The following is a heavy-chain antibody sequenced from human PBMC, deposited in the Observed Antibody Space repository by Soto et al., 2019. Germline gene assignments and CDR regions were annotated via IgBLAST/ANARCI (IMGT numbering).Heavy chain of an antibody. D-gene: IGHD3-3*01. Sequence: PGESLKISCKGSGYSFTSYWIGWVRQMPGKGLEWMGIIYPGDSDTRYSPSFQGQVTISADKSISTAYLQWSSLKASDTAMYYCARQLEGDFWSGRYYYYYGMDVWGQGTTVTVSS. J-gene: IGHJ6*02. CDR3: ARQLEGDFWSGRYYYYYGMDV. V-gene: IGHV5-51*01. CDR2: IYPGDSDT. CDR1: GYSFTSYW.